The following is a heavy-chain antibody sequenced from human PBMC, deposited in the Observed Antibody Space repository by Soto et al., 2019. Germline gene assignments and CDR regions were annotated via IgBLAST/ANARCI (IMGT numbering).Heavy chain of an antibody. CDR3: AKWFGELFDGFDV. J-gene: IGHJ3*01. CDR1: GFSFSDFG. Sequence: GGSLRLSCAGSGFSFSDFGMHWVRQAPGKGLEWVAVISYDGSNINYADSVRGRFTISKDTSKNLLFLQMNSLRDEDTAVYYCAKWFGELFDGFDVWGQGAMVTVSS. CDR2: ISYDGSNI. D-gene: IGHD3-10*01. V-gene: IGHV3-30*18.